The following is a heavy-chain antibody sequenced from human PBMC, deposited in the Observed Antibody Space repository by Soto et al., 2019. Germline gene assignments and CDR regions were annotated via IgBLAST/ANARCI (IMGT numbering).Heavy chain of an antibody. V-gene: IGHV5-10-1*01. CDR2: IDPSDSYT. CDR1: GYSFTSYW. Sequence: XESLMISCKGSGYSFTSYWIRWVRQMPGKGLAWMGRIDPSDSYTNYSPSFQGHVTISADKSISTAYLQWSSRKASDTAMYYCARHRYYDFWSGYYPDYYYGMDVWGQGTTVTVSS. J-gene: IGHJ6*02. CDR3: ARHRYYDFWSGYYPDYYYGMDV. D-gene: IGHD3-3*01.